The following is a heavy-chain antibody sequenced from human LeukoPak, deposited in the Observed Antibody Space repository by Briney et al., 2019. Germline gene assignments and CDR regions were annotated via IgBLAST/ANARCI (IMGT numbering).Heavy chain of an antibody. CDR2: ISPYNGNT. D-gene: IGHD5-24*01. Sequence: VASVKVSCKASGYTFTSCGISWVRQAPGQGLEWMGWISPYNGNTNYAQKLQGRVTMTTDTSTSTAYMELRSLRSDDTAVYYCAREMATIFNQFDYWGQGTLVTVSS. CDR3: AREMATIFNQFDY. J-gene: IGHJ4*02. V-gene: IGHV1-18*01. CDR1: GYTFTSCG.